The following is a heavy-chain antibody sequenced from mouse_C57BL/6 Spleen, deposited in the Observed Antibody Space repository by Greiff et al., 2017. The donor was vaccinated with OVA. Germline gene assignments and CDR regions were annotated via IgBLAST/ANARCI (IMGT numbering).Heavy chain of an antibody. J-gene: IGHJ2*01. V-gene: IGHV1-50*01. CDR3: ARYPLYYFDY. CDR2: IDPSDSYT. D-gene: IGHD6-1*01. CDR1: GYTFTSYW. Sequence: QVQLQQSGAELVKPGASVKLSCKASGYTFTSYWMQWVKQRPGQGLEWIGEIDPSDSYTNYNQKFKGKATLTVDTSSSTAYMQLSSLTSEDSAVYYCARYPLYYFDYWGQGTTLTVSS.